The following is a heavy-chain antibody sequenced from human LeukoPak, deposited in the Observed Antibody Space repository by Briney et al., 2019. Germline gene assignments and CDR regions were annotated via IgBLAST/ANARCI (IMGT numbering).Heavy chain of an antibody. V-gene: IGHV3-23*01. CDR3: ARADWGTYWHFDL. D-gene: IGHD7-27*01. CDR1: GFTFSDHV. CDR2: VRASGVGT. Sequence: GGSLRLSCAASGFTFSDHVMSWVRKAPGKGLEWVSSVRASGVGTHYADSVKGRFTISRDNSKNTLYLQMNSLRVEDTAVYYCARADWGTYWHFDLWGRGTLVTVSS. J-gene: IGHJ2*01.